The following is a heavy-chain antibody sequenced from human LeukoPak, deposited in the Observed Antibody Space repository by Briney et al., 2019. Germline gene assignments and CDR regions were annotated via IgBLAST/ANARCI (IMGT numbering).Heavy chain of an antibody. J-gene: IGHJ4*02. CDR2: IKQDESEK. D-gene: IGHD5-18*01. CDR3: ARAGYSYGYEGDY. V-gene: IGHV3-7*01. CDR1: GFTFNNYW. Sequence: GGSLRLSCEASGFTFNNYWMSWFRQAPGKGLEWVANIKQDESEKNYVDSVKGRFTISRDNAKNSLYLQMNSLRAEDTAVYYCARAGYSYGYEGDYWGQGTLVTVSS.